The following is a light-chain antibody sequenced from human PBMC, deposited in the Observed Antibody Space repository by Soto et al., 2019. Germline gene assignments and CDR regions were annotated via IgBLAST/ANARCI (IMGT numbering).Light chain of an antibody. CDR3: QQYGTSPYT. V-gene: IGKV3-11*01. CDR2: AAS. J-gene: IGKJ2*01. CDR1: QSVSSY. Sequence: EIVLTQSPATLSLSPGERAILSCRASQSVSSYLAWYQQKPGQAPRLLIYAASNRATGIPSRFSGSGFRTDFTLTISSLEPEDFAVYYCQQYGTSPYTFGQGTKVDIK.